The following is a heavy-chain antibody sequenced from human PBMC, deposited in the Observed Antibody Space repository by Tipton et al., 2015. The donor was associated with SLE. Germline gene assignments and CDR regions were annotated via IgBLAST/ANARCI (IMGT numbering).Heavy chain of an antibody. D-gene: IGHD6-6*01. CDR1: GGSVSSSTYY. Sequence: GLVKPSETLSLTCTVSGGSVSSSTYYWGWIRQPPGKGLEWIANIYYTGTTYYNPSLKSRVSISVDTSKNQFSLKLTSVTAADTAVYYCARERSSSAEYWGQGTLVTVSS. CDR3: ARERSSSAEY. J-gene: IGHJ4*02. V-gene: IGHV4-39*07. CDR2: IYYTGTT.